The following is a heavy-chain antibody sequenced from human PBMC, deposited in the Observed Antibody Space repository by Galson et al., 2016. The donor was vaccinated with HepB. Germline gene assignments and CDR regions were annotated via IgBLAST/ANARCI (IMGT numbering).Heavy chain of an antibody. D-gene: IGHD2-8*01. CDR3: ARSNGRDDY. J-gene: IGHJ4*02. V-gene: IGHV4-4*02. CDR1: GDSISSGYW. Sequence: SETLSLTCGVSGDSISSGYWWTWVRQPPGKGLEWIGEIFHTGSANYNPSLKSRVTISVDKSKNQFSLKLSSVTAADTAVYYCARSNGRDDYWGQGTLVTVSS. CDR2: IFHTGSA.